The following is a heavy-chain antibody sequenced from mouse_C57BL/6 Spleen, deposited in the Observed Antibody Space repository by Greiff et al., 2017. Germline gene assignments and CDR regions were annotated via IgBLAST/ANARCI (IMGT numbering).Heavy chain of an antibody. CDR1: GYSITSGYY. J-gene: IGHJ4*01. D-gene: IGHD2-5*01. CDR3: SRDRSNGAMDN. Sequence: EVQLQQSGPGLVKPSQSLSLTCSVTGYSITSGYYWNWIRQFPGNKLEWMGYISYDGSNNYNPSLKNRISITRDTSKNTSFLKFNSITTGDTATNYCSRDRSNGAMDNRVKKASVTVSS. V-gene: IGHV3-6*01. CDR2: ISYDGSN.